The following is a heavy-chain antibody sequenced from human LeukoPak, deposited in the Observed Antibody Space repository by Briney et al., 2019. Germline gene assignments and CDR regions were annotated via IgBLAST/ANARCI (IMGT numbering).Heavy chain of an antibody. D-gene: IGHD3-22*01. CDR1: GYTLTELS. CDR3: ARGRHYYDSSDYYYEGDAFDI. V-gene: IGHV1-24*01. Sequence: PAASVKVSCKVSGYTLTELSMHWVRQAPGKGLEWMGGFDPEDGETIYAQKFQGRVTMTRDMSTSTVYMELSSLRSEDTAVYYCARGRHYYDSSDYYYEGDAFDIWGQGTMVTVSS. CDR2: FDPEDGET. J-gene: IGHJ3*02.